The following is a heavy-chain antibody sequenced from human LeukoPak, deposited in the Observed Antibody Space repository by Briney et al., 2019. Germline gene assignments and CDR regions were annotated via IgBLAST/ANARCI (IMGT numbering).Heavy chain of an antibody. CDR3: ARLMGDRTIYDS. CDR2: IKQEGSEK. Sequence: GGSLRLSCAASGFTFRSHWMSWVRQPPGDELEWVASIKQEGSEKYYVDSVRGRFTVSRDNAKNSLYLQMNGLRAEDTAVYYCARLMGDRTIYDSWGQGTLVTVSS. V-gene: IGHV3-7*01. CDR1: GFTFRSHW. D-gene: IGHD1-26*01. J-gene: IGHJ4*02.